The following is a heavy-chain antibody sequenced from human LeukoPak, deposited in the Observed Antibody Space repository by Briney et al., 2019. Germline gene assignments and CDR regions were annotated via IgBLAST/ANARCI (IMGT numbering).Heavy chain of an antibody. CDR3: ARDGYSYDGDYYYYMDV. CDR1: GGSISSYY. D-gene: IGHD5-18*01. V-gene: IGHV4-59*01. J-gene: IGHJ6*03. CDR2: IYYSGST. Sequence: SETLSLTCTVSGGSISSYYWSWIRQPPGKGLEWIGCIYYSGSTNYNPSLKSRVTISVDTSKNQFSLKLSSVTAADTAVYYCARDGYSYDGDYYYYMDVWGKGTTVTVSS.